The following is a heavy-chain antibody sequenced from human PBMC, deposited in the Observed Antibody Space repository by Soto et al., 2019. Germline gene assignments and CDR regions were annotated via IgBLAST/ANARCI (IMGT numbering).Heavy chain of an antibody. J-gene: IGHJ6*02. D-gene: IGHD5-18*01. CDR3: AREVGYSYGYLGGYYYGMDV. CDR1: GGSISSGGYY. CDR2: IYYSGST. Sequence: QVQLQESGPGLVKPSQTLSLTCTVSGGSISSGGYYWSWIRQHPGKGLEWIGYIYYSGSTYYNPSLKSRVIISVDTSKNQFSLKLSSVTAADTAVYYCAREVGYSYGYLGGYYYGMDVWGQGTTVTVSS. V-gene: IGHV4-31*03.